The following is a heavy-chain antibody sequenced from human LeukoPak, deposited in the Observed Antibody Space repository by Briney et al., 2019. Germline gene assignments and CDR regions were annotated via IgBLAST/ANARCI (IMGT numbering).Heavy chain of an antibody. V-gene: IGHV3-30*02. CDR2: IRYDGSNK. D-gene: IGHD1-26*01. CDR1: GFTFSSYG. CDR3: ARSYSGSYLGLANAFDI. J-gene: IGHJ3*02. Sequence: TGGSLRLSCAASGFTFSSYGMHWVRQAPGKGLEWVAFIRYDGSNKYYADSVKGRFTISRDNSKNTLYLQMNSLRAEDTAVYYCARSYSGSYLGLANAFDIWGQGTMVTVSS.